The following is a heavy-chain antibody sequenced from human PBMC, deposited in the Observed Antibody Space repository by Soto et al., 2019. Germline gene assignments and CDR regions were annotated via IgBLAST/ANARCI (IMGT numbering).Heavy chain of an antibody. CDR1: GFTFSNFE. J-gene: IGHJ4*02. CDR3: VRDNSHIIVTPFDL. V-gene: IGHV3-48*03. CDR2: ISFRGTTT. D-gene: IGHD2-21*01. Sequence: GGSLRLSCAASGFTFSNFEMNWVRQVPGKGLEWLSYISFRGTTTYYAGSVRGRFTISRDNAKNSVFLQMDILRVEDTAIYYCVRDNSHIIVTPFDLWGQGTLVTVSS.